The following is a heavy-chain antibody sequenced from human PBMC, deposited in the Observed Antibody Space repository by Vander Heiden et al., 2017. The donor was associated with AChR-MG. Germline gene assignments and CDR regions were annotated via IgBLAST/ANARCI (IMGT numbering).Heavy chain of an antibody. CDR2: IIPIFGTA. CDR3: ARADPQDIVVVPAAAVTFAGWFDP. J-gene: IGHJ5*02. Sequence: QVQLVQSGAEVKKPGSSVKVSCKAAGGTFSSYAISWVRQAPGQGLEWMGGIIPIFGTANYAQKFQGRVTITADESTSTAYMELSSLRSEDTAVYYCARADPQDIVVVPAAAVTFAGWFDPWGQGTLVTVSS. CDR1: GGTFSSYA. D-gene: IGHD2-2*01. V-gene: IGHV1-69*01.